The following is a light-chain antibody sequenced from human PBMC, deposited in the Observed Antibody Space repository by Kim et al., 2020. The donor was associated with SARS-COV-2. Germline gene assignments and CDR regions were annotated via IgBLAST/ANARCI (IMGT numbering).Light chain of an antibody. V-gene: IGLV2-11*01. Sequence: VTISCTGTSIDVGGYNYVSWYQQHPGKAPKLMIHDVSKRPSGVPDRFSGSKSGNTASLTISGLQAEDEADYYCCSYAGSYTLGVFGGGTQLTVL. J-gene: IGLJ3*02. CDR1: SIDVGGYNY. CDR3: CSYAGSYTLGV. CDR2: DVS.